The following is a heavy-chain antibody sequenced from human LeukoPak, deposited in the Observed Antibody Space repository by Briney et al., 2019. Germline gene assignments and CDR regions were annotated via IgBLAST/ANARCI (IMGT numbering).Heavy chain of an antibody. J-gene: IGHJ3*02. CDR2: IYSGGST. Sequence: GGSLRLSCAASGFTVSSNYMSWVRQAPGKGLEWVSVIYSGGSTYYADSVKGRFTISRDNSKNTLYLQMNSLRAEDTAVYYCARASSARPAFDIWGQGTTVTVSS. CDR1: GFTVSSNY. V-gene: IGHV3-53*01. CDR3: ARASSARPAFDI. D-gene: IGHD6-6*01.